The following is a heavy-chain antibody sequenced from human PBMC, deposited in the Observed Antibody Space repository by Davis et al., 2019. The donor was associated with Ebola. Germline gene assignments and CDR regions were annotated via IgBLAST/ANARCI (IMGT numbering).Heavy chain of an antibody. CDR3: ARDYQTAMDRYYYYGMDV. V-gene: IGHV1-18*01. Sequence: ASVKVSCKASGYTFTSYGISWVRQAPGQGLEWMGWISAYNGNTNYAQKLQGRVTMTTDTSTSTAYMELRSLRSDDTAVYYRARDYQTAMDRYYYYGMDVWGQGTTVTVSS. D-gene: IGHD5-18*01. CDR1: GYTFTSYG. CDR2: ISAYNGNT. J-gene: IGHJ6*02.